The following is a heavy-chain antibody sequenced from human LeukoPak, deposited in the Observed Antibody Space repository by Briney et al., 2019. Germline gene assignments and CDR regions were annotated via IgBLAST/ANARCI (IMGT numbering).Heavy chain of an antibody. V-gene: IGHV4-31*03. CDR3: ARYYYDSSGYYSHDY. CDR1: GGSISSGGYY. Sequence: SQTLSLTCTVSGGSISSGGYYWSWIRQHPGKGLEWIGYFYYSGSTYYNPSLKSRVTISVDTSKNQFSLKLSSVTAADTAVYYCARYYYDSSGYYSHDYWDQGTLVTVSS. D-gene: IGHD3-22*01. J-gene: IGHJ4*02. CDR2: FYYSGST.